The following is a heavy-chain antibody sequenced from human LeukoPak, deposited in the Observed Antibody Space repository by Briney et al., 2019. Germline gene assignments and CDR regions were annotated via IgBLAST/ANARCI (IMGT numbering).Heavy chain of an antibody. J-gene: IGHJ4*02. CDR2: IIPIFGTA. CDR1: GGTFSSYA. Sequence: SVKVSCKASGGTFSSYAISWVRQAPGQGLEWMGGIIPIFGTANYAQKFQGRVTITADESTSTAYMELSSLRSEDTAVYYCARGAYDYVWGSYRKPGYYFDYWGQGTLVTVSS. D-gene: IGHD3-16*02. V-gene: IGHV1-69*13. CDR3: ARGAYDYVWGSYRKPGYYFDY.